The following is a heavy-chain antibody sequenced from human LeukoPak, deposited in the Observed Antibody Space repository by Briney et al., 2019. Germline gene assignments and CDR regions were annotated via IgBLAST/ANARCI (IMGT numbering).Heavy chain of an antibody. D-gene: IGHD2-2*01. Sequence: ASVKVSCKASGYTFTGYYMHWVRQAPGQGLEWMGWINPNSGGTNYAQKFQGRVTMTRDTSISTAYMELSRLRSDDTAVYYCARDARDIVVVPAARKGAWFDPWGQGTLVTVSS. CDR2: INPNSGGT. V-gene: IGHV1-2*02. CDR3: ARDARDIVVVPAARKGAWFDP. CDR1: GYTFTGYY. J-gene: IGHJ5*02.